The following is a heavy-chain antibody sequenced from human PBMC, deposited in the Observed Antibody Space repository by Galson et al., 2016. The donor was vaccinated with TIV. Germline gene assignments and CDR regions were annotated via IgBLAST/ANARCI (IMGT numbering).Heavy chain of an antibody. CDR2: INVGGENT. Sequence: SLRLSCAASGFTFNMYAMNWVRPTPGKGLEWVAVINVGGENTIYPDTVKARFTVSRANSINTLYLQMNSLRSEDTAIYYCAKDRITYSFRGAFDLLGQGTMVTVSS. V-gene: IGHV3-23*01. CDR1: GFTFNMYA. CDR3: AKDRITYSFRGAFDL. J-gene: IGHJ3*01. D-gene: IGHD2-15*01.